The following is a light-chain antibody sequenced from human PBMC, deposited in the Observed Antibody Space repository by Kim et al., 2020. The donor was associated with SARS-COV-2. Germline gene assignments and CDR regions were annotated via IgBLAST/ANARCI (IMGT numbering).Light chain of an antibody. J-gene: IGKJ2*01. CDR2: WAS. CDR3: QQYFSPPHT. V-gene: IGKV4-1*01. CDR1: QSVLYTSNNKNY. Sequence: DIVMTQSTDFLAVSLGERATINCKSSQSVLYTSNNKNYLAWYQQRPGQPPTVLFYWASTRESGVPDRFSGSGSGTDFTLTISSLQAEDVAVYYCQQYFSPPHTFGQGTKLEI.